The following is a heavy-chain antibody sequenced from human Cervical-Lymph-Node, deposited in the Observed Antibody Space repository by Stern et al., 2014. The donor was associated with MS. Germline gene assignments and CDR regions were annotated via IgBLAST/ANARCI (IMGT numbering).Heavy chain of an antibody. J-gene: IGHJ4*02. Sequence: QVQLVQSGGGVVQPGRSLRLSCAASGFSIRRYAMHWVRQAPGKGLEGVVLIWYDGSNPYYADSVTGRFTISRDNFKNTLYLQMNSLRAEDTAVYYCASAYSSSHYYFDYWGQGTLVTVSS. CDR1: GFSIRRYA. D-gene: IGHD6-13*01. CDR2: IWYDGSNP. CDR3: ASAYSSSHYYFDY. V-gene: IGHV3-33*01.